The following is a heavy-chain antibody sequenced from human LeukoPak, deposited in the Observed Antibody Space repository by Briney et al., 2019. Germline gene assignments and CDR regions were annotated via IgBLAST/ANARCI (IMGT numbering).Heavy chain of an antibody. Sequence: SETLSLTCAVSGYSINSSNWWGWVRQPPGEGLEWIAYIYYSGSTYYNPSLKSRVTMSVDTSKNQFSLKLSSATAVDTAVYYCARSLRGYYFDYWGQGILVTVSS. J-gene: IGHJ4*02. V-gene: IGHV4-28*01. CDR3: ARSLRGYYFDY. CDR1: GYSINSSNW. CDR2: IYYSGST. D-gene: IGHD3-16*01.